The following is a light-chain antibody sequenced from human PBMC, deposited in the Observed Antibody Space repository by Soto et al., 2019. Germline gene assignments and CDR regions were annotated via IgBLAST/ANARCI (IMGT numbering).Light chain of an antibody. V-gene: IGKV3-15*01. Sequence: IVMTQSPATLSLSPGGRATLSCRASQSISDTLAWYQQKPGQAPRLLSHGASTRATGFPARFSGSGSGTDFTLTISSLQSEDFEVYYCQQYNNWPITFGQGTRLEIK. J-gene: IGKJ5*01. CDR2: GAS. CDR3: QQYNNWPIT. CDR1: QSISDT.